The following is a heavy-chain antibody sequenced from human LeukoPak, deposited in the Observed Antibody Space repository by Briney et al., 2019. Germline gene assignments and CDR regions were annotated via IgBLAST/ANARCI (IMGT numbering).Heavy chain of an antibody. Sequence: PGGSLRLSCVVFGFTFSTYWMHWVRQAPGKGLVWVSRINTDGGGTTYADSVKGRFTISRDNAKNTVYLQMNSLGAEDTAVYYCARDRSYSFDSWGQGTLVTVSS. V-gene: IGHV3-74*01. J-gene: IGHJ4*02. CDR1: GFTFSTYW. D-gene: IGHD2-21*01. CDR3: ARDRSYSFDS. CDR2: INTDGGGT.